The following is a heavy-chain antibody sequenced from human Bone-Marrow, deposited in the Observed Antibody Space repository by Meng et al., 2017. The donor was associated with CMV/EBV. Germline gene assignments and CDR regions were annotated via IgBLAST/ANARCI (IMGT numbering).Heavy chain of an antibody. CDR2: ISYDGSDK. CDR1: RFTFSSYP. Sequence: GGSLRLSCAASRFTFSSYPMHWVRQAPGKGLEWVAVISYDGSDKYYPDSVKGRFTISRDNSKNTLYLQMNSLRPEDTAVYYCARDGMWVELDSRRGEKDYWGQGLLVTVSS. J-gene: IGHJ4*02. D-gene: IGHD1-7*01. V-gene: IGHV3-30-3*01. CDR3: ARDGMWVELDSRRGEKDY.